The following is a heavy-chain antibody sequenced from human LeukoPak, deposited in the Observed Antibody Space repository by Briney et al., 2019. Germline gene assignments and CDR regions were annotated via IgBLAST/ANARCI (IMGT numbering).Heavy chain of an antibody. J-gene: IGHJ3*02. D-gene: IGHD4-23*01. CDR3: IRNSGAAFDI. CDR2: ISGSGDST. CDR1: GFTFNYYA. Sequence: GGSLRLSCAVSGFTFNYYAMSWVRQAPGKGLEWVSAISGSGDSTYYADSVKGRFTISRDNAKSSLFLQMNSLRAEDTAVYYCIRNSGAAFDIWGQGTMVTVSS. V-gene: IGHV3-23*01.